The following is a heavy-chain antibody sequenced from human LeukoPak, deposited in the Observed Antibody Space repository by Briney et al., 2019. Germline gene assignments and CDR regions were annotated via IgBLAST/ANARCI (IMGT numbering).Heavy chain of an antibody. J-gene: IGHJ3*02. Sequence: SETLSLTCTVSGYSISSGYYWGWIRQPPGKGLEWIGSIYHSGSTYYNPSLKSRVTISVDTSKNQFSLKLSSVTAADTAVYYCARGYCSSTSCYQDDASDIWGQGTMVTVSS. CDR3: ARGYCSSTSCYQDDASDI. CDR1: GYSISSGYY. D-gene: IGHD2-2*01. CDR2: IYHSGST. V-gene: IGHV4-38-2*02.